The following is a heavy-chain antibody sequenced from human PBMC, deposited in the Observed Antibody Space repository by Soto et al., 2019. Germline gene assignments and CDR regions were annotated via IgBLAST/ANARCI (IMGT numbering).Heavy chain of an antibody. D-gene: IGHD3-9*01. CDR1: GFIFSGSS. Sequence: EVQLVESGGGSVQPGGSLKLSCVASGFIFSGSSVHWVRQASGKGLEWVGRIRSRTNGFATAYTASVKGRFTISRDDSKNTAFLQMNSLKAEDTAVYYCTTLYLDEFQHWGRGTLVTVSS. CDR3: TTLYLDEFQH. V-gene: IGHV3-73*02. J-gene: IGHJ1*01. CDR2: IRSRTNGFAT.